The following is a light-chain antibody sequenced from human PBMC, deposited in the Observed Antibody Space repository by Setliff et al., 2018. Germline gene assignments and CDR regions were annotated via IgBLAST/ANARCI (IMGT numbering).Light chain of an antibody. CDR3: AAWDDSLNGDV. CDR2: SNN. J-gene: IGLJ1*01. CDR1: SSNIGSNT. Sequence: QSALAQPPSASGTPGQRVTISCSGSSSNIGSNTVNWYQQLPGTAPKLLIYSNNQRPSGVPDRFSGSKSGTSAPLAISGLQSEDEADYYCAAWDDSLNGDVFGTGTKGTVL. V-gene: IGLV1-44*01.